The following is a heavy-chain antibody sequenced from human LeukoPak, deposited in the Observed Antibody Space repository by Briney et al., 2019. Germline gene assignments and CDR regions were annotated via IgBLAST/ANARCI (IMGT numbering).Heavy chain of an antibody. CDR1: GFTVSSNY. V-gene: IGHV3-53*01. D-gene: IGHD3-10*01. CDR2: IYSGGST. J-gene: IGHJ6*03. Sequence: PGGSLRLSCVASGFTVSSNYMSWVRQAPGKGLEWVSVIYSGGSTYYADSAKGRFTISRDNSKNTLYLQMNSLRAEDTAVYYCASGSGSYHTPYYYMDVWGTGTTGTVSS. CDR3: ASGSGSYHTPYYYMDV.